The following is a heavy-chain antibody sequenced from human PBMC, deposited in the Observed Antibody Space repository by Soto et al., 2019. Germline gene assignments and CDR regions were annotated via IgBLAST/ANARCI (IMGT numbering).Heavy chain of an antibody. CDR2: IYGGGST. CDR3: AREGAVAGTHRPLPLGD. Sequence: PGGSLRLSCAASGFSVNSNYMSWVRQAPGKGLEWVSVIYGGGSTYYADSVKGRFTISRDNSKNTLYLQMNSLRAEDTAVYYCAREGAVAGTHRPLPLGDWGKGTLVTVSS. D-gene: IGHD6-19*01. V-gene: IGHV3-53*01. CDR1: GFSVNSNY. J-gene: IGHJ4*02.